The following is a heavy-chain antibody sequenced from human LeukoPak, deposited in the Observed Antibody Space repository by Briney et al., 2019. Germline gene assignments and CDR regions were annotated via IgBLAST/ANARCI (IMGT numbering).Heavy chain of an antibody. CDR2: ISGSGGST. Sequence: GGSLRLSCAASGFTFSSYAMSWVRQAPGKGLEWVSAISGSGGSTYYADSMKGRFTISRDNSKNTLYLQMNSLRAEDTAMYYCARDPVAAAQRGYFDYWGQGTLVTVSS. J-gene: IGHJ4*02. CDR1: GFTFSSYA. CDR3: ARDPVAAAQRGYFDY. V-gene: IGHV3-23*01. D-gene: IGHD6-13*01.